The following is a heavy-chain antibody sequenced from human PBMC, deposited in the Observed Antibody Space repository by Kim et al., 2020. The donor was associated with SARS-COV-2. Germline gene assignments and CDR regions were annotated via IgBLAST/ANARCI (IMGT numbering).Heavy chain of an antibody. CDR3: ARLGNYGDYLPPTYYYYYGMDV. V-gene: IGHV5-10-1*01. J-gene: IGHJ6*02. Sequence: GESLKMSCKGSGYSFTSYWISWVRQMPGKGLEWMGRIDPSDSYTNYSPSFQGHVTISADKSISTAYLQWSSLKASDTAMYYCARLGNYGDYLPPTYYYYYGMDVWGQGTTVTVSS. D-gene: IGHD4-17*01. CDR1: GYSFTSYW. CDR2: IDPSDSYT.